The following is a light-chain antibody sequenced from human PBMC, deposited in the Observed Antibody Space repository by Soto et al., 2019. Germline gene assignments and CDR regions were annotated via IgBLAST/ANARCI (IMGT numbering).Light chain of an antibody. CDR2: GAS. J-gene: IGKJ2*01. Sequence: EIVWTQSPGTLSLYPGERATLSGRARQSVSNNYLAWYQQKSGKAPRLLIYGASSRATGIPDRFSGIGSGRDFTLPIRRQDPEDFAVYYCHHYDSSPRGTFGQGTKLEIK. V-gene: IGKV3-20*01. CDR1: QSVSNNY. CDR3: HHYDSSPRGT.